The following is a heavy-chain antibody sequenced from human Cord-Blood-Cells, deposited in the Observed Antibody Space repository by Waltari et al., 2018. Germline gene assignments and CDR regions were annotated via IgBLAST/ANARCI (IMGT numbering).Heavy chain of an antibody. CDR1: GGSFSGYY. J-gene: IGHJ6*02. Sequence: QVQLQQWGAGLLKPSETLSLTYAVYGGSFSGYYWSWIRQPPGKGLEWIGEINHSGSTNCNPSLKSRVTISVDTSKNQFSLKLSSVTAADTAVYYCASLNYYYYYGMDVWGQGTTVTVSS. CDR3: ASLNYYYYYGMDV. V-gene: IGHV4-34*01. CDR2: INHSGST.